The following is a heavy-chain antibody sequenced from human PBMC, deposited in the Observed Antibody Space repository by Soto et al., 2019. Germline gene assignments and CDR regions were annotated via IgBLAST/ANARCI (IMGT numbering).Heavy chain of an antibody. V-gene: IGHV4-59*11. CDR3: ARVHGDYGRYFDY. CDR1: GGSLSSHY. J-gene: IGHJ4*02. Sequence: SETLSLTCGVSGGSLSSHYWGWVRQPPGRGLEWIGFIHYGGSTFYDPSLKSRVTISLDRSRDQFSLNLTSVTAADTAMYFCARVHGDYGRYFDYWGQGFLVTVSS. CDR2: IHYGGST. D-gene: IGHD4-17*01.